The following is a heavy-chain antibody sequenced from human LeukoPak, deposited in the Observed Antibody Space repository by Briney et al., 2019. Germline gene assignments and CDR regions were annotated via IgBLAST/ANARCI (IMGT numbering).Heavy chain of an antibody. CDR3: ARDNGD. CDR2: INSDASST. J-gene: IGHJ4*02. V-gene: IGHV3-74*01. Sequence: GGSLRLSCADSGFTFSSNWMHWVRQAPGKGLMWVSRINSDASSTSYADSVKGRFTISRDNAKNSLYLQMNSLRAEDTAVYYCARDNGDWGQGTLVTVSS. CDR1: GFTFSSNW. D-gene: IGHD3-10*01.